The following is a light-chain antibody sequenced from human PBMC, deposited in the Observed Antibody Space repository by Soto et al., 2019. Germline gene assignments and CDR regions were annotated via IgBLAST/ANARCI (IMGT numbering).Light chain of an antibody. V-gene: IGLV1-40*01. CDR3: QSYDSSLSALYV. CDR1: SSNIVAGYD. Sequence: QSVLTQPPSVSGAPGQRVTISCTGSSSNIVAGYDVHWYQQLPGTAPKLLIYGNSNRPSGVPDRFSGSKFGTSASLAITGLRAEDEADYYCQSYDSSLSALYVFGTGTKVTVL. J-gene: IGLJ1*01. CDR2: GNS.